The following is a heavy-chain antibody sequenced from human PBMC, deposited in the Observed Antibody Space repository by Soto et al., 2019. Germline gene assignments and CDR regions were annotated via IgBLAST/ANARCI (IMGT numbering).Heavy chain of an antibody. CDR2: IYYSGST. Sequence: SETLSLTCTVSGGSISSGGYYWSWIRQHPGKGLEWIGYIYYSGSTYYNPSLKSRVTISVDTSKNQFSLKLSSVTAADTAVYYCARASGGMKFNYYYYYGMDVWGQGTTVTVSS. D-gene: IGHD2-15*01. V-gene: IGHV4-31*03. CDR3: ARASGGMKFNYYYYYGMDV. CDR1: GGSISSGGYY. J-gene: IGHJ6*02.